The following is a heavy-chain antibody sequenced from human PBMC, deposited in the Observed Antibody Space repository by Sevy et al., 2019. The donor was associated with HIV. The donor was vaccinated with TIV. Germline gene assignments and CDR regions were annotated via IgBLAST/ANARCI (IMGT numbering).Heavy chain of an antibody. D-gene: IGHD5-18*01. Sequence: GGSLRLSCTGSILNLRDYDMIWIRQAPGKGLEWVSYISSSGETIYYADSVKGRFTISRDNAKKSVDLQMNSLRAEDTAVYYCARGSGYLSAFDIWGQGAMVTVSS. CDR2: ISSSGETI. V-gene: IGHV3-11*01. CDR3: ARGSGYLSAFDI. J-gene: IGHJ3*02. CDR1: ILNLRDYD.